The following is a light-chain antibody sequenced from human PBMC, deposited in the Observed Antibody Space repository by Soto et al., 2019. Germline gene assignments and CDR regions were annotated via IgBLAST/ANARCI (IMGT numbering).Light chain of an antibody. CDR2: GAS. J-gene: IGKJ1*01. CDR1: QSVSSSY. Sequence: EIVLTQSPGTLSLSPGERGTLSCRSSQSVSSSYLAWYQQKPGQAPRLLVYGASSRATGIPDRFSGSASGTDFTLTISNLEPGDFAVYYCQQYGGSSWTFGQGTKVDI. V-gene: IGKV3-20*01. CDR3: QQYGGSSWT.